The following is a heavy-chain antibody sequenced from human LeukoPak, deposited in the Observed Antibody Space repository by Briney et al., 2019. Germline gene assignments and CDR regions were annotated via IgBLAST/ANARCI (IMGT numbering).Heavy chain of an antibody. CDR2: ISWNSGSI. V-gene: IGHV3-9*01. CDR3: AKDSHWGPFDYYYGMDV. D-gene: IGHD7-27*01. J-gene: IGHJ6*02. Sequence: PGRSLRLSCAASGFTFDDYAMHWVRPAPGKGLEWVSGISWNSGSIGYADSVKGRFTISRDNAKNSLYLQMNSLRAEDTALYYCAKDSHWGPFDYYYGMDVWGQGTTVTVSS. CDR1: GFTFDDYA.